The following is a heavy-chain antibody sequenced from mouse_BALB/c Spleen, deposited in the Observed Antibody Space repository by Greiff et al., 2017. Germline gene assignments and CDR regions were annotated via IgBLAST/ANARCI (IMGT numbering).Heavy chain of an antibody. CDR3: ARERTFAY. V-gene: IGHV7-3*02. CDR1: GFTFTDHY. Sequence: EVHLVESGGGLVQPGGSLRLSCPTSGFTFTDHYMSWARQPPGKALEWLGFIRNIANGYTTEYSASVKGRFTISRDNSQSILYLQMNTLRAEDSATDYGARERTFAYWGQGTLVTVSA. CDR2: IRNIANGYTT. J-gene: IGHJ3*01.